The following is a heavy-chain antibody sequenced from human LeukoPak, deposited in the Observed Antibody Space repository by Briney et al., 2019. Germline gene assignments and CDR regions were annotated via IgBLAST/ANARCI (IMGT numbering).Heavy chain of an antibody. CDR2: IYYSGST. Sequence: SETLSLTCAVYGGSFSGYYWSWIRQPPGKGLEWIGYIYYSGSTNYNPSLKSRVTISVDTSKNQFSLKLSSVTAADTAVYYCARATTYYDFWSGYPDYYGMDVWGQGTTVTVSS. D-gene: IGHD3-3*01. CDR3: ARATTYYDFWSGYPDYYGMDV. J-gene: IGHJ6*02. V-gene: IGHV4-59*01. CDR1: GGSFSGYY.